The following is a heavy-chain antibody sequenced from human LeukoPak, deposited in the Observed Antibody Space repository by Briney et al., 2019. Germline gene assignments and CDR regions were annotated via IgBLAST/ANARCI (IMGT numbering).Heavy chain of an antibody. CDR3: ARVPVASWIQLDS. V-gene: IGHV3-53*01. J-gene: IGHJ4*02. CDR1: GFTASINY. CDR2: IYSGGST. D-gene: IGHD6-13*01. Sequence: GSLRLSCAAPGFTASINYMSCVPHAPGGGLECVSIIYSGGSTYFEDSVKGRFTISRDNSKNTLYLQMNSLRAEDTALYYCARVPVASWIQLDSWGQGTLVTVSS.